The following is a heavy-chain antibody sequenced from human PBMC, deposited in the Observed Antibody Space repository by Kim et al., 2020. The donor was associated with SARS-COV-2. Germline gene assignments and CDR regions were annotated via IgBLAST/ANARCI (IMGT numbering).Heavy chain of an antibody. V-gene: IGHV3-23*01. D-gene: IGHD5-18*01. J-gene: IGHJ4*02. Sequence: GGSLRLSCAASGFTFSSYAMSWVRQAPGKGLEWVSAISGSGGSTYYADSVKGRFTISRDNSKNTLYLQMNSLRAEDTAVYYCAKGPRGYSCGYRFRYWGQGTLVTVSS. CDR3: AKGPRGYSCGYRFRY. CDR2: ISGSGGST. CDR1: GFTFSSYA.